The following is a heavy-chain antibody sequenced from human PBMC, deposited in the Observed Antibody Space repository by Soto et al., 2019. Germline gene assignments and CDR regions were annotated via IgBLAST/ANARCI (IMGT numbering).Heavy chain of an antibody. D-gene: IGHD3-22*01. J-gene: IGHJ4*02. V-gene: IGHV3-30-3*01. Sequence: GGSLRLSCAASGCTFSSYAMHWVRQAPGKGLEWLPVISSDGCNKYYGDSVKGRFTSSKDNHMNTLYLQNNNLRHKQSAVDYCTSGRFLPYYDSSALSPYYFDYWVQGTLVTVSS. CDR2: ISSDGCNK. CDR3: TSGRFLPYYDSSALSPYYFDY. CDR1: GCTFSSYA.